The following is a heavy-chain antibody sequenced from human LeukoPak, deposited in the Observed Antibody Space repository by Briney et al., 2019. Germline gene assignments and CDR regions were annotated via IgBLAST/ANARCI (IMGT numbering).Heavy chain of an antibody. V-gene: IGHV3-23*01. Sequence: GGSLRLSRAASGFTFSSYAMSWVRQAPGKGLEWVSAISGSGGSTYYADSVKGRFTISRDNSKNTLYLQMNSLRAEDTAVYYCALAAAALGGRLYPYYFDYWGQGTLVTVSS. CDR2: ISGSGGST. CDR1: GFTFSSYA. CDR3: ALAAAALGGRLYPYYFDY. J-gene: IGHJ4*02. D-gene: IGHD6-13*01.